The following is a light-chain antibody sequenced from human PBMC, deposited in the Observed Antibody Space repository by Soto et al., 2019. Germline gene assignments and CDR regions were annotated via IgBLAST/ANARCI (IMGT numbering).Light chain of an antibody. Sequence: NFMLTQPHSVSESPGKTVTISCTGSSGSIASGYVQWYQQRPGSAPTTLIYEDNQRPAGVPDRFSGSIDSSSNSASLTISALSPEDEADYYCQSSDGNNMVFGGGTKLTVL. J-gene: IGLJ2*01. CDR2: EDN. V-gene: IGLV6-57*02. CDR1: SGSIASGY. CDR3: QSSDGNNMV.